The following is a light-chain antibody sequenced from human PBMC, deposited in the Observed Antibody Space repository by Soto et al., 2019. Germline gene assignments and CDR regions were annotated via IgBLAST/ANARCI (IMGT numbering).Light chain of an antibody. J-gene: IGLJ1*01. CDR2: EVS. V-gene: IGLV2-8*01. CDR1: SSDVGRYIY. Sequence: QSALTQPPSASGSPGQSVTISCTGTSSDVGRYIYVSWYQQHPGKAPKIIMYEVSKRPSGVPDRFSGSKSGNTASLTVSGLQAEDEADYYCSSYAGSYTHVFGTGTKVTVL. CDR3: SSYAGSYTHV.